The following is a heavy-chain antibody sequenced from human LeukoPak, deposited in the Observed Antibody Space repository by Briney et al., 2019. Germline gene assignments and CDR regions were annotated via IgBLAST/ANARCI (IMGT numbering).Heavy chain of an antibody. D-gene: IGHD3-22*01. CDR1: GYTFTSYD. V-gene: IGHV1-8*01. Sequence: ASVKVSCKASGYTFTSYDINWVRQATGQGLEWMGWMNPNSGDTGYAQKFQGRLTMTRDTSIRTAYMELSSLRSEDTAVYYCARGFAAYDTSDYAFSYYWGQGTLVTVSS. CDR2: MNPNSGDT. J-gene: IGHJ4*02. CDR3: ARGFAAYDTSDYAFSYY.